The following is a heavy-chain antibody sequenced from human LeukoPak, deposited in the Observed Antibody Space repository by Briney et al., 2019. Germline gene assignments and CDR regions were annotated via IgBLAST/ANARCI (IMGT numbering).Heavy chain of an antibody. J-gene: IGHJ5*02. CDR1: GYTFTSYA. CDR2: INTNTGNP. Sequence: ASVKVSCKASGYTFTSYAMNWVRQAPGQGLEWMGWINTNTGNPTYAQGFTGRFVFSLDTSVSTAYLQISSLKAEDTAVYYCARGKWVVLRYFDNWFDPWGQGTLVTVSS. D-gene: IGHD3-9*01. CDR3: ARGKWVVLRYFDNWFDP. V-gene: IGHV7-4-1*02.